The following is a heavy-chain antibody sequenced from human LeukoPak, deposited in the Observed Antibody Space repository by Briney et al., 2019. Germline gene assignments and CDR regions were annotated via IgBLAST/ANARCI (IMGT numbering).Heavy chain of an antibody. CDR2: VDPEDGET. J-gene: IGHJ4*02. D-gene: IGHD3-10*01. CDR1: RYTFTDYY. V-gene: IGHV1-69-2*01. Sequence: ASVKVSCEVSRYTFTDYYMHWVPQAPGKGRVWMGLVDPEDGETIYAEKFQGRVTITADTSTDTAYMELSSLRSEDTAVYDCATEKGGSGSYYNPPGYWGQGTLVTVSS. CDR3: ATEKGGSGSYYNPPGY.